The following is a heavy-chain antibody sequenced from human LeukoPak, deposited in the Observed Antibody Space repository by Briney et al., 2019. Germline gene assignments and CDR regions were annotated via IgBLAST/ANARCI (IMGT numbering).Heavy chain of an antibody. J-gene: IGHJ4*02. D-gene: IGHD6-13*01. Sequence: PGGSLRLSCAASGFTFSTYAIHWVRQAPGKGLEWVAFISNNGRNKDYADSVKGRFTISRDNSKNTLYLQMNSLRAEDTAVYYCARAGYSSSWYYFDYWGQGTLVTVSS. CDR3: ARAGYSSSWYYFDY. V-gene: IGHV3-30*04. CDR1: GFTFSTYA. CDR2: ISNNGRNK.